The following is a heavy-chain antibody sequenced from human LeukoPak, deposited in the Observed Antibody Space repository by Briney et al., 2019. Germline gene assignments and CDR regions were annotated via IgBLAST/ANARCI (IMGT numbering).Heavy chain of an antibody. Sequence: GGSLRLSCAASGFTFDDYGISWVRQAPGKGLEWVSGINWNGGSTGYADSVKGRFTISRDNAKNSLYLQMNSLRAEDTALYHCARKVGSSSWYFDYWGQGTLVTVSS. V-gene: IGHV3-20*01. CDR1: GFTFDDYG. J-gene: IGHJ4*02. CDR3: ARKVGSSSWYFDY. CDR2: INWNGGST. D-gene: IGHD6-13*01.